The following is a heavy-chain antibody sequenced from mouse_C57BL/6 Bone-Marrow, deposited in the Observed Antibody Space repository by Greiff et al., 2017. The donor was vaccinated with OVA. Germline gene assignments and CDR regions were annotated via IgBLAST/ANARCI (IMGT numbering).Heavy chain of an antibody. Sequence: VHVKQSGAELVRPGASVKLSCTASGFNIKDDYMHWVKQRPEQGLEWIGWIDPENGDTEYASKFQGKATITADTSSNTAYLQLSSLTSEDTAVYYCIDAFDYWGQGTTLTVSS. CDR1: GFNIKDDY. D-gene: IGHD2-3*01. CDR2: IDPENGDT. V-gene: IGHV14-4*01. CDR3: IDAFDY. J-gene: IGHJ2*01.